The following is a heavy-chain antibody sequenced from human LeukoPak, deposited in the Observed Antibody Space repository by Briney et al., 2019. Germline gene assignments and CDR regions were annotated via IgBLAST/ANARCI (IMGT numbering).Heavy chain of an antibody. CDR1: GFTFSSHA. Sequence: PGGSLRLSCSASGFTFSSHAMSWVRQAPGKGLEWVSDISGSGGTIYYADSVKGRFTISRDNSENMLYLQMNSLRAEDSAVYYCAKKMMMVQVGNYFDYWGQGTLVTVSS. CDR3: AKKMMMVQVGNYFDY. V-gene: IGHV3-23*01. D-gene: IGHD4/OR15-4a*01. CDR2: ISGSGGTI. J-gene: IGHJ4*02.